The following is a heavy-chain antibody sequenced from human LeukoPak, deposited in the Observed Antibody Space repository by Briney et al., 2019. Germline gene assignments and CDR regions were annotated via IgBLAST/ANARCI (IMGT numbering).Heavy chain of an antibody. CDR1: GYTLSRYG. V-gene: IGHV1-18*01. Sequence: ASVKVSCKASGYTLSRYGISWVRQAPGQGLEWMGWVSGNNDNIDFAEKFQGRITMTTDTSTSTAYMELRSLTSDDTAIYYCAKYGTGYFDYWGQGTLITVSS. CDR2: VSGNNDNI. J-gene: IGHJ4*02. CDR3: AKYGTGYFDY. D-gene: IGHD2-8*02.